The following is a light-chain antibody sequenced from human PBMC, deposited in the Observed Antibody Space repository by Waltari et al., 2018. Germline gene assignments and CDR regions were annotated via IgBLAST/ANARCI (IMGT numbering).Light chain of an antibody. Sequence: DIHMTQSPSSLSTSVGDRVTITCRASQSISRKLNWFQQKPGKAPDLLIYAASSLQSGVPSRFSGGGSGTEFTLTINSLQPEDFATYYCQQSSSIPYTFGQGTKLEI. V-gene: IGKV1-39*01. J-gene: IGKJ2*01. CDR1: QSISRK. CDR3: QQSSSIPYT. CDR2: AAS.